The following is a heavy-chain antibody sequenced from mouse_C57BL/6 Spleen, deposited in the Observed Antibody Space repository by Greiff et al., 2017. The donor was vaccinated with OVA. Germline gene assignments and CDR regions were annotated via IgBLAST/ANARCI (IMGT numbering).Heavy chain of an antibody. J-gene: IGHJ2*01. V-gene: IGHV1-59*01. Sequence: VQLQQPGAELVRPGTSVKLSCKASGYTFTSYWMHWVKQRPGHGLEWIGVIDPSDSYTNYNQKFKGKATLTVDTSSSTAYMQLSSLTSEDSAVYYWARDTTVVDYWGQGTTLTVSS. D-gene: IGHD1-1*01. CDR1: GYTFTSYW. CDR2: IDPSDSYT. CDR3: ARDTTVVDY.